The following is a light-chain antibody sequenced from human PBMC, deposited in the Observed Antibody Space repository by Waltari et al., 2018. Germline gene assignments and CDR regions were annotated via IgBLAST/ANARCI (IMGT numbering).Light chain of an antibody. V-gene: IGKV1-12*01. Sequence: EIQMTQSPSSVSASGGDRVTLTCRAGQDISSALAWYQQKPGQAPNLLIYAVSSLQSGVPSRFSGSGSGTDFTLTISNLQPADVATYFCQQGASFPPTFGQGTKVEIK. CDR2: AVS. CDR3: QQGASFPPT. CDR1: QDISSA. J-gene: IGKJ1*01.